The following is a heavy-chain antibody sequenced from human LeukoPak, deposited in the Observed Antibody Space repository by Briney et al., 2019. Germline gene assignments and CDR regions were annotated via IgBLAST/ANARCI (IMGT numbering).Heavy chain of an antibody. J-gene: IGHJ3*02. Sequence: TGGSLRLSCAASGFTFSTYSMNWVRQAPGKGLEWVSYISSSSSTMYYAASVKGRFSISRDNAQNSLYLQMNSLRAEDTGVYYCVRDHHRRLYDSQARDTFDIWGQGTMVTVSS. CDR1: GFTFSTYS. CDR2: ISSSSSTM. D-gene: IGHD3-22*01. V-gene: IGHV3-48*01. CDR3: VRDHHRRLYDSQARDTFDI.